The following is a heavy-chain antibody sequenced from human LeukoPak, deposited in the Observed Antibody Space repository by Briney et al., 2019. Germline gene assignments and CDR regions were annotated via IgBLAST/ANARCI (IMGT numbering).Heavy chain of an antibody. V-gene: IGHV3-21*01. CDR2: ISSISSYI. J-gene: IGHJ4*02. Sequence: GGSLRLSCAASGFTFSSYSMNWVRQAPGKGLEWVSSISSISSYIYYADSVKGRFTISRDNAKNSLYLQMNSLRAEDTAVYYCARGSRELLAFDYWGQGTLVTVSS. D-gene: IGHD1-26*01. CDR1: GFTFSSYS. CDR3: ARGSRELLAFDY.